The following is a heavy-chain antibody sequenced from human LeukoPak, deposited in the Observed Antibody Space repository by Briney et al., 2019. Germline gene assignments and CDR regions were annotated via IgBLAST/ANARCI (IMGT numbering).Heavy chain of an antibody. V-gene: IGHV3-30*02. CDR2: IRYDGSSK. D-gene: IGHD2/OR15-2a*01. CDR1: GFTFSSYG. CDR3: ARDQKAGWYFSYYYYIDV. Sequence: PGGSLRLSCAASGFTFSSYGMHWVRQAPGKGLEWVAFIRYDGSSKYYADSVKGRFTISRDNAKITLYLQMSSLRAEDTAVYYCARDQKAGWYFSYYYYIDVWGKGTTVTISS. J-gene: IGHJ6*03.